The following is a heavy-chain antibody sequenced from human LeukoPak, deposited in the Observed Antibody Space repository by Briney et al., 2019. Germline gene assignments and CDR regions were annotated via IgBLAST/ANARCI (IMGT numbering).Heavy chain of an antibody. J-gene: IGHJ4*02. D-gene: IGHD6-6*01. V-gene: IGHV1-69*13. CDR3: ARDRGSSSSPFDY. CDR2: IIPISGTA. Sequence: SVKVSCKASGGTFSSYAISWVRQAPGQGLEWMGGIIPISGTANYAQKFQGRVTITADESTSTAYMELSSLRSEDTAVYYCARDRGSSSSPFDYWGQGTLVTVSS. CDR1: GGTFSSYA.